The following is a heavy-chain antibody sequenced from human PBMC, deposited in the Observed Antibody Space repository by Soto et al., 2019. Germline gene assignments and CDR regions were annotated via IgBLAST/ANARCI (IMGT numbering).Heavy chain of an antibody. J-gene: IGHJ5*02. CDR2: IIPIFGTT. D-gene: IGHD3-22*01. CDR3: ARDRTDSGYYTNWLDP. Sequence: SVEVSCKASGVTFGRDAITWVRQAPGQGLEWVGRIIPIFGTTNYAQNLQGRVTISADKSTLTSYMELHSLTSDDTALYYCARDRTDSGYYTNWLDPWGQGTQVTVSS. CDR1: GVTFGRDA. V-gene: IGHV1-69*06.